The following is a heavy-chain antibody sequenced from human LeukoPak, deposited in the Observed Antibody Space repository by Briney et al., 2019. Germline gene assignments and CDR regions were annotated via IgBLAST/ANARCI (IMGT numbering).Heavy chain of an antibody. D-gene: IGHD4-17*01. CDR2: ISSSGSTI. V-gene: IGHV3-11*04. CDR1: GFTFRDYY. CDR3: ARDANGDYGYWFDP. J-gene: IGHJ5*02. Sequence: GGSLRLSCAASGFTFRDYYMSWIRQAPGKGLEWVSYISSSGSTIYYADSVKGRFTISRDNAKDSLYLQMNSLRAEDTAVYYCARDANGDYGYWFDPWGQGTLVTVSS.